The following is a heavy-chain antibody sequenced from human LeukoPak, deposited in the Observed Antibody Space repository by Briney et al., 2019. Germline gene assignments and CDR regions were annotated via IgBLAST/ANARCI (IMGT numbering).Heavy chain of an antibody. V-gene: IGHV1-18*01. CDR1: GYTFTSYG. D-gene: IGHD1-26*01. CDR3: ARDAYSGSYSYYYYMDV. CDR2: ISAYNGNT. J-gene: IGHJ6*03. Sequence: GASVKVSCKASGYTFTSYGISWVRQAPGQGLEWMGWISAYNGNTNYAQKLQGRVTMTTDTSTSTAYMELRSLRSDDTAVYYCARDAYSGSYSYYYYMDVWGKGTTVTVSS.